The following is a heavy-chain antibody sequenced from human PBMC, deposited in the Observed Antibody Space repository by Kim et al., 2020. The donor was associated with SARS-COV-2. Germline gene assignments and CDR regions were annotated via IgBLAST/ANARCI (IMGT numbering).Heavy chain of an antibody. V-gene: IGHV4-34*01. CDR3: ARHRAYCSSTSCQYYFDY. CDR2: INHSGST. J-gene: IGHJ4*02. Sequence: SETLSLTCAVYGGSFSGYYWSWIRQPPGKGLEWIGEINHSGSTNYNPSLKSRVTISVDTSKNQFSLKLSSVTAADTAVYYCARHRAYCSSTSCQYYFDYWGQGTLVTVSS. CDR1: GGSFSGYY. D-gene: IGHD2-2*01.